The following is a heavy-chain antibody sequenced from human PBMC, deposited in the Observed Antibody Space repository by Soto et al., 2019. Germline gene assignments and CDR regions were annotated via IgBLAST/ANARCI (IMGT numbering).Heavy chain of an antibody. CDR2: IYYSGST. CDR3: ARRGGIGIGMDV. J-gene: IGHJ6*02. Sequence: SETLSLTCTVSGGSISSYYWSWIRQPPGKGLEWIGYIYYSGSTNYNPSLKSRVTISVDTSKNQSSLKLSSVTAADTAVYYCARRGGIGIGMDVWGQGTTVTVSS. V-gene: IGHV4-59*08. D-gene: IGHD3-16*01. CDR1: GGSISSYY.